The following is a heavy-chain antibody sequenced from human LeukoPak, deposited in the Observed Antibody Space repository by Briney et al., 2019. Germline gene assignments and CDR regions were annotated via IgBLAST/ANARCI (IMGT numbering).Heavy chain of an antibody. Sequence: GGSLRLSCAASGFTFSSYWMHWVRQAPGKGLGGVSRINSDGSSTIYADSVKGGFTISRDNAKKTLYLQMNSLRAEDTAVYYCARDSRMGGQGTLVTVSS. J-gene: IGHJ4*02. V-gene: IGHV3-74*01. CDR1: GFTFSSYW. CDR2: INSDGSST. CDR3: ARDSRM. D-gene: IGHD2-8*01.